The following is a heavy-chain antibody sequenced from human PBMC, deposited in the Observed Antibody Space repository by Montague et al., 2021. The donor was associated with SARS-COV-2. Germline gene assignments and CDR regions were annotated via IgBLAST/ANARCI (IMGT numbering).Heavy chain of an antibody. CDR1: GYSISSGYY. Sequence: SETLSLTCSVSGYSISSGYYWGWIRQPPGKGLEWIGNIYHSEGTYYSPSLKSRVTVSVDTSKNQFSLRLSSVTAADTAVYYCARWYYGSGSYPHWGQGTLVTLSS. CDR2: IYHSEGT. CDR3: ARWYYGSGSYPH. J-gene: IGHJ4*02. V-gene: IGHV4-38-2*01. D-gene: IGHD3-10*01.